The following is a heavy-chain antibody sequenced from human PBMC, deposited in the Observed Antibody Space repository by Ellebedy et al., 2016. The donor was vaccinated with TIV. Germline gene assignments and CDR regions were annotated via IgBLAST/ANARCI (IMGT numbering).Heavy chain of an antibody. D-gene: IGHD6-19*01. CDR3: ARYNSGWKIFDY. J-gene: IGHJ4*02. CDR2: TYYRSKWYY. Sequence: MPSETLSLTCTISGDSVSSNSPTWNWIRPSPSRGLEWLGRTYYRSKWYYDSAVSVYTRITINPDTSKNQFSLQLNYVTPEDTAAYYCARYNSGWKIFDYWGQGTLVTVSS. V-gene: IGHV6-1*01. CDR1: GDSVSSNSPT.